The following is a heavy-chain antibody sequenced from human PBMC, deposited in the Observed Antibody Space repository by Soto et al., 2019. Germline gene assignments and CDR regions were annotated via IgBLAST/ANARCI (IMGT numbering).Heavy chain of an antibody. CDR3: AKGVRWLPYMDV. CDR2: ISYGGGTT. D-gene: IGHD5-12*01. Sequence: GGSLRLSCAASGFSFSTYAMSWVRQAPGKGLEWVSVISYGGGTTYYADSVKGRFTISRDNSKNTLYLQMNSLGAEYTAVYYCAKGVRWLPYMDVWGKGTTVTVSS. V-gene: IGHV3-23*01. J-gene: IGHJ6*03. CDR1: GFSFSTYA.